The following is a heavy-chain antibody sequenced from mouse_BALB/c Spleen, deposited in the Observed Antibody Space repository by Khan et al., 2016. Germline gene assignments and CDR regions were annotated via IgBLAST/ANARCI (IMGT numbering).Heavy chain of an antibody. V-gene: IGHV3-2*02. J-gene: IGHJ4*01. Sequence: EVQLQESGPGLVKPSQSLSLTCTVTGYSITSDYAWNWIRQFPGNKLEWMGYISYSGSTSYNPSLKSRISITRDTSKNQFFLQLNSVTTEDTATYYWARKVRRGMDYWGQGTSVTVSS. CDR3: ARKVRRGMDY. D-gene: IGHD2-14*01. CDR2: ISYSGST. CDR1: GYSITSDYA.